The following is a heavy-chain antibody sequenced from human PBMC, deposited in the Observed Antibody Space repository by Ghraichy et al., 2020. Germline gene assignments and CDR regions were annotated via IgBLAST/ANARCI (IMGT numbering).Heavy chain of an antibody. CDR3: AKDSGSCYLCYYYGIDV. V-gene: IGHV3-23*01. Sequence: GGSLRLSCAASGFTFSSYAMSWVRQAPGKGLEWVSAFSGSGGSTYYADTVKGRFTISRDNSKNTLYLQMNSLRTDDMAVYYWAKDSGSCYLCYYYGIDVWGQGGTVTVSS. J-gene: IGHJ6*02. CDR1: GFTFSSYA. CDR2: FSGSGGST. D-gene: IGHD2-15*01.